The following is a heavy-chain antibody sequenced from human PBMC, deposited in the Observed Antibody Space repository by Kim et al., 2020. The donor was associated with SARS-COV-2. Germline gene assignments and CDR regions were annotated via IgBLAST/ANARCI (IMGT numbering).Heavy chain of an antibody. D-gene: IGHD5-12*01. Sequence: SVKVSCKASGVNFSGGYAISWVRQAPGQGLEWMGRIIPLLGKVNYAQMFQGRVKFTADESTSTVYMELSSLRLEDMAVYYCARGGSPDYWGQGTLVTVTS. CDR1: GVNFSGGYA. V-gene: IGHV1-69*11. CDR3: ARGGSPDY. J-gene: IGHJ4*02. CDR2: IIPLLGKV.